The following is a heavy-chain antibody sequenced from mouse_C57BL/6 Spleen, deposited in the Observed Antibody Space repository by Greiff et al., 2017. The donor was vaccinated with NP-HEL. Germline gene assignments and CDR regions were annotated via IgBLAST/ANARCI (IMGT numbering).Heavy chain of an antibody. D-gene: IGHD2-4*01. CDR3: ARYDDYDGGGYFDV. V-gene: IGHV5-6*01. Sequence: EVNLVESGGDLVKPGGSLKLSCAASGFTFSSYGMSWVRQTPDKRLEWVATISSGGSYTYYPDSVKGRFTISRDNAKNTLYLQMSSLKSEDTAMYYCARYDDYDGGGYFDVWGTGTTVTVSS. CDR1: GFTFSSYG. J-gene: IGHJ1*03. CDR2: ISSGGSYT.